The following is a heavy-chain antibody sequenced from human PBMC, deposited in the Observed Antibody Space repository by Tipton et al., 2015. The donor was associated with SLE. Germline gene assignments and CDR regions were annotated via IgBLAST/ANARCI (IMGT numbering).Heavy chain of an antibody. CDR2: SYHSGST. D-gene: IGHD3-10*01. Sequence: TLSLTCAVSGGSISSGGYSWTWIRQPPGKGLEWIGYSYHSGSTYYNPSLKSQVTISVDRSKNQFSLRLSSVTAADTAVYYCARDQEFGETHWGKGTLVTVSA. J-gene: IGHJ4*02. V-gene: IGHV4-30-2*01. CDR1: GGSISSGGYS. CDR3: ARDQEFGETH.